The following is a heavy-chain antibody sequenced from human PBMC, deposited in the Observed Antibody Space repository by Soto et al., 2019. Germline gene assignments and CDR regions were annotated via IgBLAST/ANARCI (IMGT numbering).Heavy chain of an antibody. Sequence: QVQLVQSGAEVKKPGSSVKVSCEASGGTVSTYGFSWVRQAPGQGLEWMGEIIPLFGTANYARKFQGRVTITADKATSTAYMELSSLRSEDTAVYYCASEARQMATTFFDYSGQGTLVTVSS. D-gene: IGHD5-12*01. V-gene: IGHV1-69*06. CDR3: ASEARQMATTFFDY. J-gene: IGHJ4*02. CDR2: IIPLFGTA. CDR1: GGTVSTYG.